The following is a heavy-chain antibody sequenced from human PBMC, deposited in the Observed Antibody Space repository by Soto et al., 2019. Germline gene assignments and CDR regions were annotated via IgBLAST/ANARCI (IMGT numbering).Heavy chain of an antibody. CDR2: IYYSGST. CDR1: GGSISSYY. J-gene: IGHJ5*02. D-gene: IGHD3-16*01. V-gene: IGHV4-59*08. Sequence: QVQLQESGPGLVKPSETLSLTCTVSGGSISSYYWSWIRQPPGKGLEWIGYIYYSGSTNYNPSLKSRVTISVDTSKNQFSLKLSSVTAADTAVYYCARLLTLGGRFDPWGQGTLDTVSS. CDR3: ARLLTLGGRFDP.